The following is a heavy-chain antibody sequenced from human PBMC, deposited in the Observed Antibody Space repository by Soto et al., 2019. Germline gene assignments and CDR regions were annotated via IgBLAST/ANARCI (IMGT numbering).Heavy chain of an antibody. CDR3: AKVSRGVVVPAAMS. D-gene: IGHD2-2*01. Sequence: GGSLRLSCAASGFTFDDYTMHWVRQAPGKGLEWVSAVSSSGGTTNYAGSVKGRFTISRDNSKNTLYLQMNSLRAEDTAVYYCAKVSRGVVVPAAMSWGQGTLVTVSS. J-gene: IGHJ5*01. CDR2: VSSSGGTT. CDR1: GFTFDDYT. V-gene: IGHV3-23*01.